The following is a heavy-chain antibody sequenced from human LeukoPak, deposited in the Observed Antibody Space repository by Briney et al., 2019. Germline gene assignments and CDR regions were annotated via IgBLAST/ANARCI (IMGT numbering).Heavy chain of an antibody. J-gene: IGHJ4*02. D-gene: IGHD3-10*01. CDR3: TTDASLSLLWFGGGLDY. CDR1: GFTFSNVW. CDR2: IKSKTDGGTT. V-gene: IGHV3-15*01. Sequence: GGSLRLSCAASGFTFSNVWMTWVRQTPGKGLEWVGRIKSKTDGGTTDYAAPVKGRFTISRDDSKNTLYLQMNSLKTEDTAVYYCTTDASLSLLWFGGGLDYWGQGTLVTASS.